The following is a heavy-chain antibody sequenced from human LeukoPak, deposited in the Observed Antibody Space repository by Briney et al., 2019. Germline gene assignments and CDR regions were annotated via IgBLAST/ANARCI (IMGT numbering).Heavy chain of an antibody. J-gene: IGHJ6*02. D-gene: IGHD2-2*03. V-gene: IGHV3-30*04. CDR3: ARGPTYSPGYCSSTSCHSIYYYYGMDV. CDR2: ISYDGSNK. Sequence: PGGSLRLSCAASGFTFSSYAMHWVRQAPGKGLEWVAVISYDGSNKYYADSVKGRFTISRDNSKNTLYLQMNSLRAEDTAVYYCARGPTYSPGYCSSTSCHSIYYYYGMDVWGQGTTVTVSS. CDR1: GFTFSSYA.